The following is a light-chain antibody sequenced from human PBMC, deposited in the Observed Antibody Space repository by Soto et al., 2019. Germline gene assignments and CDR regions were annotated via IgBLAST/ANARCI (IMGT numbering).Light chain of an antibody. J-gene: IGKJ3*01. CDR1: QSISSY. CDR3: QQSYNTPFT. CDR2: AAS. V-gene: IGKV1-39*01. Sequence: DIQMTQSPSSLSASVGDIITITFRASQSISSYLNWYQQKPGKAPKLLIYAASSLQRGVPSRFSGSGSGTDFTLTISSLQPEDFATYYCQQSYNTPFTFGPGTKVDIK.